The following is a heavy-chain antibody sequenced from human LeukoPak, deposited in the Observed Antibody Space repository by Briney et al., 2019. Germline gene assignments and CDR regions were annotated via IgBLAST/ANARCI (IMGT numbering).Heavy chain of an antibody. D-gene: IGHD6-19*01. J-gene: IGHJ6*02. CDR1: GGSFSGYY. Sequence: PSETLSLTCAVYGGSFSGYYWSWIRQPPGKGLEWIGEINHSVSTNYNPSLKSRVTISVDTSKNQFSLKLSSVTAADTAVYYCARVEAVTGYYYYYGMDVWGQGTTVTVSS. CDR3: ARVEAVTGYYYYYGMDV. V-gene: IGHV4-34*01. CDR2: INHSVST.